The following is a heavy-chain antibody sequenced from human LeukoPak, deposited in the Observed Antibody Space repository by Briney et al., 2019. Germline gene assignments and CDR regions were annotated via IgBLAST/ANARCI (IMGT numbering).Heavy chain of an antibody. CDR3: AREGNGYEQISDNWFDP. D-gene: IGHD5-12*01. CDR2: VHYRGTT. Sequence: KPSETLSLTCTVSGGSISPYYWSWIRQPPGKGLEWIGYVHYRGTTNYNPALKSRITTSVDTSKNQFSLKLTSVTPADTAVYYCAREGNGYEQISDNWFDPWGQGTLVTVSS. J-gene: IGHJ5*02. V-gene: IGHV4-59*01. CDR1: GGSISPYY.